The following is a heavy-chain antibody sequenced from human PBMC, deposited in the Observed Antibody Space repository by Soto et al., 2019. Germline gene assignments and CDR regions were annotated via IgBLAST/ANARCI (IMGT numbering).Heavy chain of an antibody. CDR2: IGPTGVST. D-gene: IGHD4-4*01. CDR1: GFSFKNYA. CDR3: ARLVDYSYWRVNIDY. J-gene: IGHJ4*02. Sequence: EVQLLESGGGLVQTGGSLILSCAASGFSFKNYAMSWVRQGPGKGPEWVSGIGPTGVSTNYADSVKCRFSIFRDDSRNTLYLDVRSLRVDDSAVYYCARLVDYSYWRVNIDYWGQGTLVTGSS. V-gene: IGHV3-23*01.